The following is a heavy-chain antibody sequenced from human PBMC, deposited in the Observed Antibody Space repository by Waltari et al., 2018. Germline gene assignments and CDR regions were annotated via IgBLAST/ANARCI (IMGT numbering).Heavy chain of an antibody. V-gene: IGHV4-38-2*01. CDR2: IYHSGST. Sequence: QVQLQESGPGLVKPSETLSLTCAVSGYSISSGYYWGWLRQTPGKGLEWIGSIYHSGSTYYNPSLKSRVTISVDTSKNQFSLKLSSVTAADTAVYYCARHEGATTVTAEYFQHWGQGTLVTVSS. CDR3: ARHEGATTVTAEYFQH. J-gene: IGHJ1*01. CDR1: GYSISSGYY. D-gene: IGHD4-17*01.